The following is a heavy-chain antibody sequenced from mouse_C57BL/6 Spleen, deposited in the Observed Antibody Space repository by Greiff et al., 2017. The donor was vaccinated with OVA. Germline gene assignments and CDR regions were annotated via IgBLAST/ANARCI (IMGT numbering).Heavy chain of an antibody. CDR2: IDPETGGT. CDR3: TRAVMVTTGFAY. D-gene: IGHD2-2*01. J-gene: IGHJ3*01. V-gene: IGHV1-15*01. Sequence: QVQLQQSGAELVRPGASVTLSCKASGYTFTDYEMHWVKQTPVHGLEWIGAIDPETGGTAYNQKFKGKAILTADKSSSTAYMELRSLTSEDSAVYYCTRAVMVTTGFAYWGQGTLVTVSA. CDR1: GYTFTDYE.